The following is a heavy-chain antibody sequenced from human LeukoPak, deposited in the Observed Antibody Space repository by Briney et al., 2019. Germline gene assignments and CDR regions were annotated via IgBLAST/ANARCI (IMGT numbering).Heavy chain of an antibody. CDR1: RYIFTGYY. J-gene: IGHJ4*02. V-gene: IGHV1-2*02. D-gene: IGHD6-19*01. Sequence: ASVPVTFLCSRYIFTGYYLHWVRQPPGQGLAWMGWINPNCGGTNYAQKFQGRVTMTRDTSISTAYMELSRLRSDDTAVYYCAREGSGWYVDYWGQGTLVTVSS. CDR2: INPNCGGT. CDR3: AREGSGWYVDY.